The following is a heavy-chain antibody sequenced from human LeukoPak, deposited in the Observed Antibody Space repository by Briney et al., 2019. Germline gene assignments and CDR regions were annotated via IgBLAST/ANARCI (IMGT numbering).Heavy chain of an antibody. Sequence: ASVKVSCKASGYTFTSYGISWVRQAPGQGLEWMGWICAYNGNTNYAQKLQGRVTMTTDTSTSAAYMELRSLRSDDTAVYYCARVRIAAAGIVDWFDPWGQGTLVTVSS. CDR3: ARVRIAAAGIVDWFDP. CDR2: ICAYNGNT. CDR1: GYTFTSYG. D-gene: IGHD6-13*01. V-gene: IGHV1-18*01. J-gene: IGHJ5*02.